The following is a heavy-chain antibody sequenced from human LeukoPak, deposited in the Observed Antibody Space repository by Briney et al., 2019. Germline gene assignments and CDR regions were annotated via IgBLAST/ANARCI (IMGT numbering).Heavy chain of an antibody. CDR3: AKDPPRGIVGEDY. V-gene: IGHV3-23*01. CDR1: GFTFSYYA. J-gene: IGHJ4*02. Sequence: GGSLRLSCAASGFTFSYYAMSWVRQAPGKGLEWASAISGSGDGGSGGSTYYADSVKGRFTISRDNSKNTLYLQMNSLRAEDTAVYYCAKDPPRGIVGEDYWGQGTLVTVSS. CDR2: ISGSGDGGSGGST. D-gene: IGHD1-26*01.